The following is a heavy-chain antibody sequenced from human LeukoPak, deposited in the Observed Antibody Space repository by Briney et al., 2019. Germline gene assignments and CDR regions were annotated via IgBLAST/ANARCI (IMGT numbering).Heavy chain of an antibody. D-gene: IGHD1-26*01. V-gene: IGHV1-69*04. CDR1: GGTFSSYA. J-gene: IGHJ6*03. CDR3: ATVSWELDPEYYYYMDV. CDR2: IIPILGIV. Sequence: SVKVSCKASGGTFSSYAISWVRQAPGQGLEWMGRIIPILGIVNYAQKFQGRVTITADKSTSTAYMELSSLRSEDTAVYYCATVSWELDPEYYYYMDVWGKGTTVTVSS.